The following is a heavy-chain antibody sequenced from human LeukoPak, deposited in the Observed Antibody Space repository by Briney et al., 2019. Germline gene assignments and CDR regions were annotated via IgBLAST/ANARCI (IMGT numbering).Heavy chain of an antibody. V-gene: IGHV4-4*07. CDR3: ARDKYYYDSSGSIRFDY. CDR2: IYTSGST. D-gene: IGHD3-22*01. J-gene: IGHJ4*02. CDR1: GGSISSYY. Sequence: SETLSLTCSVSGGSISSYYWSWIRQPAGKGLEWIGRIYTSGSTNYNPSLKSRVTMSVDTSKNQFSLKLSSVTAADTAVYYCARDKYYYDSSGSIRFDYWGQGTLVTVSS.